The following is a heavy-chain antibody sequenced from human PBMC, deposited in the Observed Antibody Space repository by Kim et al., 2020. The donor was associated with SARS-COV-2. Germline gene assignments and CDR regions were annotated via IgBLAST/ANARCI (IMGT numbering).Heavy chain of an antibody. J-gene: IGHJ4*02. CDR1: GFTFSNAW. D-gene: IGHD3-10*01. V-gene: IGHV3-15*01. CDR3: TTYVWTHPLLWFGESLYYFDY. CDR2: IKSKTDGGTT. Sequence: GGSLRLSCAASGFTFSNAWMSWVRQAPGKGLEWVGRIKSKTDGGTTDYAAPVKGRFTISRDDSKNTLYLQMNSLKTEDTAVYYCTTYVWTHPLLWFGESLYYFDYWGQGTLVTVSS.